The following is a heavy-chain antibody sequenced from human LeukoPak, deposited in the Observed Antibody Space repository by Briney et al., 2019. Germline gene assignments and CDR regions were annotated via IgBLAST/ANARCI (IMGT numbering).Heavy chain of an antibody. CDR1: GYSISSGHY. D-gene: IGHD3-10*01. V-gene: IGHV4-38-2*02. CDR3: ARAGFGLAPLRGTPFDY. Sequence: SETLSLTCTVSGYSISSGHYWGWIRQPPGKGLEWIGSIYHSGSTYYNPSLKSRVTISVDTSKNQFSLKLSSVTAADTAVYYCARAGFGLAPLRGTPFDYWGQGTLVTISS. J-gene: IGHJ4*02. CDR2: IYHSGST.